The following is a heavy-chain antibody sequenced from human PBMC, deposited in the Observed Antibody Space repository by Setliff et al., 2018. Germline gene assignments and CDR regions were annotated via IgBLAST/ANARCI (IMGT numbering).Heavy chain of an antibody. CDR3: ARVGVTSGWAY. V-gene: IGHV4-39*01. CDR2: IHFRGTT. D-gene: IGHD6-19*01. CDR1: GGYIGGTSYY. J-gene: IGHJ4*02. Sequence: SETLSLTCIVSGGYIGGTSYYWGWIRQPPGKGLEWIGSIHFRGTTYYNPSLNSQVTISVDTSKNLFSLNLNSVTAADTAVYYCARVGVTSGWAYWGLGTLVTVSS.